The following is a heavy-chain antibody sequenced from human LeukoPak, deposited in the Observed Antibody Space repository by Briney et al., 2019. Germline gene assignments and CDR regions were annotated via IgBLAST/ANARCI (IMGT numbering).Heavy chain of an antibody. CDR2: INPNSGGT. CDR1: GYTFTGYY. J-gene: IGHJ5*02. Sequence: ASVKVSCKASGYTFTGYYMHWVRQAPGQGLEWMGWINPNSGGTNYAQKFQGRVTMTRDTSISTAYMELSRLRSDDTDVYYCARDPHCSSTSCYRARYNWFDPWGQGTLVTVSS. CDR3: ARDPHCSSTSCYRARYNWFDP. V-gene: IGHV1-2*02. D-gene: IGHD2-2*01.